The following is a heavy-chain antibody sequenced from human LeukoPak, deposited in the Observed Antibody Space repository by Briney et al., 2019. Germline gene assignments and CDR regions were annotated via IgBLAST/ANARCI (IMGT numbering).Heavy chain of an antibody. J-gene: IGHJ6*03. CDR3: ARVDWLVVPAAIEVYYYYYYVDV. CDR1: GGSISSYY. CDR2: NYYSGST. Sequence: PESLSLTRTVSGGSISSYYWSWIRHRTGKGLKRIGHNYYSGSTTYTPSLKSRVALSAHTSKAQFSLKLSSVTAADTAVYYCARVDWLVVPAAIEVYYYYYYVDVWGKGTTVTVSS. D-gene: IGHD2-2*01. V-gene: IGHV4-59*01.